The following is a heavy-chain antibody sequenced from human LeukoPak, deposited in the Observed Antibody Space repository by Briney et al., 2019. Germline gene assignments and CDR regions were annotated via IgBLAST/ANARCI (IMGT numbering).Heavy chain of an antibody. J-gene: IGHJ6*03. V-gene: IGHV5-51*01. Sequence: GESLKISCKGSGYSFTSYWIGWVRQMPGKGLEWMGIIYPGDSDTRYSPSFQGQVTISADKSISTAYLQWSSLKASDTAMYYCARSAVAGLYHYYYMDVWGKGTTVTVSS. CDR1: GYSFTSYW. CDR2: IYPGDSDT. D-gene: IGHD6-19*01. CDR3: ARSAVAGLYHYYYMDV.